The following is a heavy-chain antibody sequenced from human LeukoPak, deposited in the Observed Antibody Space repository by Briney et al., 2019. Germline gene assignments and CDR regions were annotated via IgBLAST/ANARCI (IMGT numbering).Heavy chain of an antibody. CDR3: ARAYAVAAPFDY. V-gene: IGHV4-39*07. D-gene: IGHD6-19*01. CDR2: IYYSGST. J-gene: IGHJ4*02. CDR1: GGSISSSSYY. Sequence: SETLSLTCTVSGGSISSSSYYWGWIRQPPGKGLEWIGSIYYSGSTYYNPSLKSRVTMSVDTSKNQFSLKLSSVTAADTAVYYCARAYAVAAPFDYWGQGTLVTVSS.